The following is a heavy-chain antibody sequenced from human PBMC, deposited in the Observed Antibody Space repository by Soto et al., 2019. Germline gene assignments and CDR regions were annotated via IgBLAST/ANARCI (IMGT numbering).Heavy chain of an antibody. CDR3: ARDRGGIAAANPEPDNWFDP. CDR2: ISAYNGNT. J-gene: IGHJ5*02. Sequence: ASVKVSCKASGYTFTSYGISWVRQAPGQGLEWMGWISAYNGNTNYAQKLQGRVTMTTDTSTSTAYMELRSLRSDDTAVYYCARDRGGIAAANPEPDNWFDPWGQGTLVTVSS. CDR1: GYTFTSYG. V-gene: IGHV1-18*01. D-gene: IGHD6-13*01.